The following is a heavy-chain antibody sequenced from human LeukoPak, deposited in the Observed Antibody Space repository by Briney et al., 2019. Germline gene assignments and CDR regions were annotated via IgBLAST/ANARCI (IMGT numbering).Heavy chain of an antibody. Sequence: GGSLRLSGAASGFTFSSFLMTWVRQAPGKWLEWVANIKEDGSEKFYVDSVKGRFIISRDNAKNSLYLQMNSLRVEDTAVYYCARSRFAKAYWGQGTLVTVSS. V-gene: IGHV3-7*04. D-gene: IGHD2-21*01. CDR1: GFTFSSFL. CDR3: ARSRFAKAY. J-gene: IGHJ4*02. CDR2: IKEDGSEK.